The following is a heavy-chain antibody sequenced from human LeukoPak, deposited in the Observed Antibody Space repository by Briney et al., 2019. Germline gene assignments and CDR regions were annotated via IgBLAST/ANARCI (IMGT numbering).Heavy chain of an antibody. CDR2: INTNTGNP. Sequence: ASVKVSCKASGYTFTSYAMNWVRQAPGQGLEWMGWINTNTGNPTYAQGFTGRFVFSLDTSVSTAYLQISSLKAEDTAVYYCARDPTRRYGYGYDIWGQGTMVTVSS. V-gene: IGHV7-4-1*02. CDR3: ARDPTRRYGYGYDI. J-gene: IGHJ3*02. D-gene: IGHD5-18*01. CDR1: GYTFTSYA.